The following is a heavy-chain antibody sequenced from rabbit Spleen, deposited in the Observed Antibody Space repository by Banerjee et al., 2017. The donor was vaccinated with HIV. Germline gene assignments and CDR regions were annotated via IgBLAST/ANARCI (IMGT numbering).Heavy chain of an antibody. V-gene: IGHV1S45*01. CDR3: MRDAAGREDFNL. CDR1: GLDFSSSYW. CDR2: IDVIKSGNT. J-gene: IGHJ4*01. D-gene: IGHD4-2*01. Sequence: QEQLEESGGDLVKPGTSLTLTCRGSGLDFSSSYWICWVRQAPGKGLEWIACIDVIKSGNTYYASWAKGRFTISKTSSTTVTLQMTSLTAADTATYFCMRDAAGREDFNLWGQGTLVTVS.